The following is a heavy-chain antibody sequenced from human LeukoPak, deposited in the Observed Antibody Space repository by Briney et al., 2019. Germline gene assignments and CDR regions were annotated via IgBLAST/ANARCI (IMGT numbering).Heavy chain of an antibody. J-gene: IGHJ6*02. CDR2: IIPILGIA. CDR3: ARELLWFGELLSYYYYGMDV. D-gene: IGHD3-10*01. Sequence: EASVKVSCKASGGTFSCYAISWVRRAPGQGLEWMGRIIPILGIANYAQKFQGRVTITADKSTSKAYMELSSLRSEDTAVYYCARELLWFGELLSYYYYGMDVWGQGTTVTVSS. CDR1: GGTFSCYA. V-gene: IGHV1-69*04.